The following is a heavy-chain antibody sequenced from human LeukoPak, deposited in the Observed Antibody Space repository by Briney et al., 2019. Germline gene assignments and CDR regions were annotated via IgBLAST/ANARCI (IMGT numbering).Heavy chain of an antibody. CDR2: IYHSGST. V-gene: IGHV4-38-2*02. CDR3: ARDSDILTGYYSFDY. J-gene: IGHJ4*02. Sequence: SETLSLTCTVSGYSISSGYYWGWIRQPPGKGLEWIGSIYHSGSTYYNPSLKSRVTISVDTSKNQFSLKLSSVTAADTAVYYCARDSDILTGYYSFDYWGQGTLVTVSS. D-gene: IGHD3-9*01. CDR1: GYSISSGYY.